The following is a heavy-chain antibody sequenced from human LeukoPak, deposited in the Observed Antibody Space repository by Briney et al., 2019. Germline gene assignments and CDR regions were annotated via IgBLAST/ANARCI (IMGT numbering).Heavy chain of an antibody. Sequence: PSETLSLTCTVSGGSVSSYYWSWIRQPPGKGLEWIGYIYYSGSTNYNPSLKSRVTISVGTSKNQFSLKLSSVTAADTAVYHCARDNWNYGSSMDVWGQGTTVTVSS. D-gene: IGHD1-7*01. CDR3: ARDNWNYGSSMDV. V-gene: IGHV4-59*02. CDR2: IYYSGST. CDR1: GGSVSSYY. J-gene: IGHJ6*02.